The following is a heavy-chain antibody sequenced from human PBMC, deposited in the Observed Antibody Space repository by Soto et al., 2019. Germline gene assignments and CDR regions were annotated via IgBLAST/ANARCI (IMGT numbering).Heavy chain of an antibody. CDR3: ARIEMASIK. CDR1: GASIRSGGYY. J-gene: IGHJ4*02. CDR2: IYCTGST. V-gene: IGHV4-31*03. Sequence: PSETLSLTCSVSGASIRSGGYYWSWLRQSPGKGLEWIGHIYCTGSTFYSPSLKSRLTISLDTSKSQFSLDLRSVTAADTAMYYCARIEMASIKWGRGTLVTVSS.